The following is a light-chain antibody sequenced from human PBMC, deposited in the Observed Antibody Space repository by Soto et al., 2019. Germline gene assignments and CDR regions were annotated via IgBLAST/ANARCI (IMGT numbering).Light chain of an antibody. CDR1: QSVSSSY. V-gene: IGKV3-20*01. J-gene: IGKJ1*01. CDR3: QQYVGSPRT. CDR2: GAS. Sequence: LVLTHSPGTLSFCSLSRSPLPSRSSQSVSSSYLAWYQQKPGQATRLLIYGASSRATGIPDRFSGSGAGTDFTLTISRLEPEDFALYYCQQYVGSPRTFGQGTKVDI.